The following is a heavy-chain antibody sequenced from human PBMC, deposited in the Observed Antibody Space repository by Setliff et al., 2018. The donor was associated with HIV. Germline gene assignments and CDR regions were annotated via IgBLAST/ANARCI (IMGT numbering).Heavy chain of an antibody. V-gene: IGHV5-51*01. CDR2: IYPGDSVT. Sequence: GESLKISCRASGYTFTNYWIGWVRQMPGEGLEWIGVIYPGDSVTRYGPSFQGQVFISADRSITTAYLQWSSLKASDTAMYYCARAGSFDPYYYMDVWGKGTTVTVS. CDR1: GYTFTNYW. J-gene: IGHJ6*03. D-gene: IGHD3-10*01. CDR3: ARAGSFDPYYYMDV.